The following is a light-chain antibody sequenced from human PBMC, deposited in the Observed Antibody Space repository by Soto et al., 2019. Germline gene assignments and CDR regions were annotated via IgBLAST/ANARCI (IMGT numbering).Light chain of an antibody. Sequence: QTVVTQEPSFSVSPGGTVTLTCGLSSGSVSTSSYPSWYQQTPGQAPRTLIYSTNTRSPGVPDRFSGSILGNKAALTITGAQAEDESDYYCLLYMNYGISDFGTGTKVTVL. CDR1: SGSVSTSSY. CDR2: STN. CDR3: LLYMNYGISD. J-gene: IGLJ1*01. V-gene: IGLV8-61*01.